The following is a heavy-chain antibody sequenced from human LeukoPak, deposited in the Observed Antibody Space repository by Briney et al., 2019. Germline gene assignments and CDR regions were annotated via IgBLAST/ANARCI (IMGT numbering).Heavy chain of an antibody. Sequence: GGSLRLSCAASGFTFTNYAMSWVRQAPGKGLEWVSTISGSGGTTYYADSLKGRFSISRDTSKNTLYLQMNSLRAEDTAVYYCARHRYYYDTSVLDAFDIWGQGTMVTVSS. D-gene: IGHD3-22*01. CDR1: GFTFTNYA. CDR3: ARHRYYYDTSVLDAFDI. CDR2: ISGSGGTT. V-gene: IGHV3-23*01. J-gene: IGHJ3*02.